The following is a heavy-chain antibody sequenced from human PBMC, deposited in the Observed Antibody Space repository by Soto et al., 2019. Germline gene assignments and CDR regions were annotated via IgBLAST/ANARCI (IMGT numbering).Heavy chain of an antibody. CDR3: GRGRSGQIVVFY. CDR2: IGPESGAT. D-gene: IGHD1-26*01. J-gene: IGHJ4*02. Sequence: ASVKVSCKASGYTFTGHYIHWVRQAPEQGPEWMGEIGPESGATRYAEKFQGRVTMTLDTSITTVYMELKNLSPDDTAVYYCGRGRSGQIVVFYWGQGTPVTVS. V-gene: IGHV1-2*02. CDR1: GYTFTGHY.